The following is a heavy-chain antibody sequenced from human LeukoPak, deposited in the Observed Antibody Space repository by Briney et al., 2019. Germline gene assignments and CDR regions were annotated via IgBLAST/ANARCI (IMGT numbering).Heavy chain of an antibody. Sequence: ASVTVSCTASGYTFTSYGISWVRQAPGQGLEWMGWISAYNGNTNYAQKLQGRVTMTTDTSTSTAYMELRSLRSDDTAVYYCARDGALGTPFDYWGQGTLVTVSS. J-gene: IGHJ4*02. V-gene: IGHV1-18*01. CDR3: ARDGALGTPFDY. CDR2: ISAYNGNT. CDR1: GYTFTSYG.